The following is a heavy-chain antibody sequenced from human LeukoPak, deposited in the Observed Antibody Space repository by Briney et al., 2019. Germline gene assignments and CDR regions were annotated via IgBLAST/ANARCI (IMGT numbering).Heavy chain of an antibody. Sequence: SGGSLRLSCAATGFTFSTSLMHWVRLAPGKGLEWVASVSYDETDRHYADSVKGRFIVSRDNTKNMLYLDMRSLRIEDTAVYYCARDSWDILTGYYSHYFDYWGQGTLVTVSS. CDR1: GFTFSTSL. CDR3: ARDSWDILTGYYSHYFDY. J-gene: IGHJ4*02. V-gene: IGHV3-30*03. CDR2: VSYDETDR. D-gene: IGHD3-9*01.